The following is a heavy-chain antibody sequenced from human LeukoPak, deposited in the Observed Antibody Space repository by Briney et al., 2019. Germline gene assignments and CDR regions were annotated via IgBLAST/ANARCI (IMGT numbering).Heavy chain of an antibody. CDR3: ARGRDAVIVPAADFDY. D-gene: IGHD2-2*01. CDR1: GDSVSRTNIA. CDR2: TYHSSNWYY. Sequence: SQTLSLTCDISGDSVSRTNIAWNWIRQSPSRGLEWLGRTYHSSNWYYEYAESVKSRLTITPDTSKNQFSLHLNSVTPEDTAVYYCARGRDAVIVPAADFDYWGQGILATVSS. V-gene: IGHV6-1*01. J-gene: IGHJ4*02.